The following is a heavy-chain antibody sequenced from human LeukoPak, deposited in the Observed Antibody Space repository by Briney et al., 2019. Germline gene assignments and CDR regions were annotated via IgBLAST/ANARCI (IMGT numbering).Heavy chain of an antibody. CDR1: GGSISSSSYY. CDR3: ARLSIGNRDAFDI. Sequence: SETLSLTCTVSGGSISSSSYYWGWIRQPPGKGLEWIGSIYYSGSTYYNPSLKSRVTISVGTSKNQFSLKLSSVTAADTAVYYCARLSIGNRDAFDIWGQGTMVTVSS. J-gene: IGHJ3*02. CDR2: IYYSGST. D-gene: IGHD4-23*01. V-gene: IGHV4-39*01.